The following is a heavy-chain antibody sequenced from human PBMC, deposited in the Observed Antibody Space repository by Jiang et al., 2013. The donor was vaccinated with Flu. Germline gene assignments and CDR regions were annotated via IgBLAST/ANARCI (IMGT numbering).Heavy chain of an antibody. D-gene: IGHD5-24*01. CDR3: ARKMPTDWFDP. CDR2: INTYNGNT. CDR1: GYTFSSYV. V-gene: IGHV1-18*01. J-gene: IGHJ5*02. Sequence: GAEVKKPGASVKVSCKASGYTFSSYVISWVRQAPGQGLEWMGWINTYNGNTNYVQKLQGRLTMTTDTATSTAYMELRSLRSDDTALYYCARKMPTDWFDPWGQGTLVTVSS.